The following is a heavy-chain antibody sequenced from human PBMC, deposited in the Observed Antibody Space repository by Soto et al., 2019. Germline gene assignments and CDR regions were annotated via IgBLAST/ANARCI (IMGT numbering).Heavy chain of an antibody. Sequence: GGSLRLSCAASGFTVSSTYLTWVRQAPGKGLEWVAILYTGTDTVYADSVKGRFTVSRDNSKNTLYLQMNSLRAEDTAVYYCARAVVPAAPYYYYGMDVWGQGTTVTVSS. V-gene: IGHV3-53*01. CDR3: ARAVVPAAPYYYYGMDV. CDR1: GFTVSSTY. J-gene: IGHJ6*02. D-gene: IGHD2-2*01. CDR2: LYTGTDT.